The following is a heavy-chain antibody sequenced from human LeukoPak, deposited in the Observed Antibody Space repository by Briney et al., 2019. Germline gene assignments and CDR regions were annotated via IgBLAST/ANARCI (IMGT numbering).Heavy chain of an antibody. V-gene: IGHV1-2*02. CDR3: AREGNDLFAKYFDY. CDR2: ISPHSTFT. J-gene: IGHJ4*02. CDR1: GFTFTDYY. D-gene: IGHD1-1*01. Sequence: ASMKVSCKSSGFTFTDYYIHWVRQAPRQGLELVGNISPHSTFTGSPQKFQGRVTMTKDASNSTAYIERTNLTPEDTAVYYCAREGNDLFAKYFDYWGQGTLVTVSS.